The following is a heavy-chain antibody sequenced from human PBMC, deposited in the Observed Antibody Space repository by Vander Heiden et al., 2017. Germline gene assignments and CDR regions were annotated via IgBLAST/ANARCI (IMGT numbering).Heavy chain of an antibody. CDR1: GLTFSSYA. Sequence: QVQMVETGGGAVQPGRYMRHTCAATGLTFSSYAMDWVRQAPGKGLEWVAVISYDVSNKYYADSVKGRFTISRDNSKNTLYLQMNSLRAEDTAVYYCARGGLLRLGELSFQGPFDYWGQGTLVTVSS. V-gene: IGHV3-30*04. J-gene: IGHJ4*02. CDR2: ISYDVSNK. CDR3: ARGGLLRLGELSFQGPFDY. D-gene: IGHD3-16*02.